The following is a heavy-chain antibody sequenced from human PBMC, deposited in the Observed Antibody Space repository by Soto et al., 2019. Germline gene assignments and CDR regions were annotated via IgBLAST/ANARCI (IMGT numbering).Heavy chain of an antibody. CDR2: VSFDGVNK. D-gene: IGHD6-19*01. CDR1: GFTLNTYS. V-gene: IGHV3-30-3*01. CDR3: AKDREVAGPNWFDP. Sequence: GGSLRLSCSVSGFTLNTYSMHWVRQAPGKGLEWVAVVSFDGVNKHYRDSVKGRFTISRDIAKNMLYLQMNSLRAEDTAVYYCAKDREVAGPNWFDPWGQGTLVTVSS. J-gene: IGHJ5*02.